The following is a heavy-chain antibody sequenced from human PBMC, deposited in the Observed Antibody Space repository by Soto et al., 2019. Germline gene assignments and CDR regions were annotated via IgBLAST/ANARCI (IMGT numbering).Heavy chain of an antibody. V-gene: IGHV4-39*01. CDR1: GDSISSSSYY. J-gene: IGHJ4*02. Sequence: QVQLQESGPGLVKPSETLSLTCTVSGDSISSSSYYWGWIRQPPGKGLEWIGSISNSGNTYYNPSLKHRVTISVDTSKNQFSLKLNSVTASDTAVFYCARARFTMVRIDYWGQGTLVTVSS. CDR3: ARARFTMVRIDY. D-gene: IGHD3-10*01. CDR2: ISNSGNT.